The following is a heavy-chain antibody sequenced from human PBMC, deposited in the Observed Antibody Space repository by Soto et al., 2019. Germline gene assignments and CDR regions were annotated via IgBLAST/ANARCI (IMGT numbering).Heavy chain of an antibody. J-gene: IGHJ5*02. CDR3: ARGIGYCSSTRCSYWFDP. CDR1: GGSISSGGYY. Sequence: SETLSLTCTVSGGSISSGGYYWSWIRQHPGKGLEWIGYIYYSGSTYYNPSLKSRVTISVDTSKNQFSLKLSSVTAADTAVYYCARGIGYCSSTRCSYWFDPWGQGTLVTVSS. D-gene: IGHD2-2*01. CDR2: IYYSGST. V-gene: IGHV4-31*03.